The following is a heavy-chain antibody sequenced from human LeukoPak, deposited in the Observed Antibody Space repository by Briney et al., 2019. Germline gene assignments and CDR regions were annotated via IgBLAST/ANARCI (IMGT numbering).Heavy chain of an antibody. V-gene: IGHV4-38-2*01. CDR2: IYQGVNT. CDR1: GYSISSGYY. CDR3: AFHGERTMAANNYFDP. Sequence: PSETLSLTCAVSGYSISSGYYWGWVRQPPGKRLEWIGSIYQGVNTIYNPSLKSRVAMSVDTSKNQFSLRLSSVTAADTAVYHCAFHGERTMAANNYFDPWGQGILVTVSS. D-gene: IGHD2-15*01. J-gene: IGHJ5*02.